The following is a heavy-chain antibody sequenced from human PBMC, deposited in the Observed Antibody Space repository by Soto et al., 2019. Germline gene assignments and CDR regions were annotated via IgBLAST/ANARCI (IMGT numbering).Heavy chain of an antibody. CDR2: TYYRSKWYN. J-gene: IGHJ6*02. D-gene: IGHD3-9*01. CDR3: AREDYDILTGYYTDYYYYYGMDV. Sequence: SQTLSLTCAISGDSVSSNIAAWNWIRQSPSRGLEWLGRTYYRSKWYNDYAVSVKSRITINPDTSKNQFSLQLNSVTPEDTAVYYCAREDYDILTGYYTDYYYYYGMDVWGQGTTVTVSS. CDR1: GDSVSSNIAA. V-gene: IGHV6-1*01.